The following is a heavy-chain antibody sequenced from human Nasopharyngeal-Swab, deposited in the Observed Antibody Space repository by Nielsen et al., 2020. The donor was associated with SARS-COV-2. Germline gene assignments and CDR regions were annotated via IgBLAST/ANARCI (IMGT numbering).Heavy chain of an antibody. D-gene: IGHD1-1*01. CDR1: GYTFTSNV. J-gene: IGHJ4*02. CDR3: ARENQEYANIWIDY. Sequence: ASVKVSCKASGYTFTSNVLNWVRQAPGQGPEYIGWISTKTGAPTYAQAFTGRFVTSLDTSVSTTYLQISSLKADDTAVYYCARENQEYANIWIDYWGQGTQVTVSS. V-gene: IGHV7-4-1*02. CDR2: ISTKTGAP.